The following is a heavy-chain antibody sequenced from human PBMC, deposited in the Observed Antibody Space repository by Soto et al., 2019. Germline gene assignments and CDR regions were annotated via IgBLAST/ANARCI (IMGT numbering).Heavy chain of an antibody. CDR1: GDSVSSNSAA. V-gene: IGHV6-1*01. D-gene: IGHD1-7*01. CDR3: ARADWNSQGSYYYGMDV. J-gene: IGHJ6*02. Sequence: SQTLSLTCAISGDSVSSNSAAWNWIRQSPSRGLEWLGRTYYRSKWYNDYAVSVKSRITINPDTSKNQFSLQLNSVTPEDTAVYYCARADWNSQGSYYYGMDVWGQGTTVTVSS. CDR2: TYYRSKWYN.